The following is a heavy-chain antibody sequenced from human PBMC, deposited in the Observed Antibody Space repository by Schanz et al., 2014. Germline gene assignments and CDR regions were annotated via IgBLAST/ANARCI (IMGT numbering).Heavy chain of an antibody. Sequence: QVQVVQSGAEVKKPGASVKVSCKASGYTFTDYGVIWVRQAPGQGLEWVGIINPSEGGTSFPQKFKDRLTMTRDTSTSTFYMELSTLRSEDTAVYYCASDSMGGNFLMDVWGQGTTVTVSS. V-gene: IGHV1-46*03. D-gene: IGHD1-1*01. J-gene: IGHJ6*02. CDR1: GYTFTDYG. CDR3: ASDSMGGNFLMDV. CDR2: INPSEGGT.